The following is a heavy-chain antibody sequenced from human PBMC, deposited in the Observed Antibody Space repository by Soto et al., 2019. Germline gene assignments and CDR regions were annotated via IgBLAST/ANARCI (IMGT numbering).Heavy chain of an antibody. V-gene: IGHV4-59*01. Sequence: SETLSLTCTVSGGSISSYYWSWIRQPPGKGLEWIGYIYYSGSTNYNPSLKSRVTISVDTSKNQFSLKLSSVTAADTAVYYCARQTYYYGMDVWGQGTTVTVSS. CDR3: ARQTYYYGMDV. CDR1: GGSISSYY. J-gene: IGHJ6*02. CDR2: IYYSGST.